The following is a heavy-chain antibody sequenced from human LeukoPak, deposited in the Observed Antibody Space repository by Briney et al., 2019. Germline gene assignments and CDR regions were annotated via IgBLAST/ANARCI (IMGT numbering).Heavy chain of an antibody. D-gene: IGHD3-10*01. CDR1: GFTVGYNY. J-gene: IGHJ4*02. CDR2: IRRKASGGTT. CDR3: TRKTYYYGSGSYTFDY. V-gene: IGHV3-49*03. Sequence: PGGPLRLSCAASGFTVGYNYMTWLRQAPGKGLEWGGFIRRKASGGTTEYAASVKGRFTISRDDSKSIAYLQMNSLKTEDTAVYYCTRKTYYYGSGSYTFDYWGQGTLVTVSS.